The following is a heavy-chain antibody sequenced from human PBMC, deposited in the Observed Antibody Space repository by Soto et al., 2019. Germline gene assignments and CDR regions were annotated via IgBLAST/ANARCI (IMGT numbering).Heavy chain of an antibody. CDR3: ARGRDGSGKAGSRMDV. Sequence: PSDTLSLTCTVSGGSINSYYWSWIRQPPGKGLEWIGEINHSGSTNYNPSLKSRVTISVDTSKNQFSLKLSSVTAADTAVYYCARGRDGSGKAGSRMDVWGQGTTVTVSS. CDR2: INHSGST. CDR1: GGSINSYY. D-gene: IGHD3-10*01. J-gene: IGHJ6*02. V-gene: IGHV4-34*01.